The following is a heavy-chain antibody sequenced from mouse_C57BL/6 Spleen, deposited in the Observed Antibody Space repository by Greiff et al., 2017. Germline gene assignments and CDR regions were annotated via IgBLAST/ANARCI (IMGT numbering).Heavy chain of an antibody. J-gene: IGHJ2*01. CDR1: GYAFSSYW. CDR2: IYPGDGDT. D-gene: IGHD1-1*01. Sequence: VQLQQSGAELVKPGASVKISCKASGYAFSSYWMNWVKQRPGKGLEWIGQIYPGDGDTNYNGKFKGKATLTAEKSSSTAYMQLSSLTSEDSAVYFCARWGLLLRSGFDYWGQGTTLTVSS. V-gene: IGHV1-80*01. CDR3: ARWGLLLRSGFDY.